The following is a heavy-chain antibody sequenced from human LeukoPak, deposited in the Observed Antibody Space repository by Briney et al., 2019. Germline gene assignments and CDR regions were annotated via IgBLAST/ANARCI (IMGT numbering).Heavy chain of an antibody. D-gene: IGHD3-10*01. Sequence: SETLSLTCTVSGGSISSYYWSWIRQPPGKGLEWIGYIYYSGSTNYNPSLKSRVTISVDTSKNQFSLKLSSVTAADTAVYYCATMGNSGSYPFYYYYMDVWGKGTTVTVSS. J-gene: IGHJ6*03. CDR3: ATMGNSGSYPFYYYYMDV. CDR1: GGSISSYY. V-gene: IGHV4-59*08. CDR2: IYYSGST.